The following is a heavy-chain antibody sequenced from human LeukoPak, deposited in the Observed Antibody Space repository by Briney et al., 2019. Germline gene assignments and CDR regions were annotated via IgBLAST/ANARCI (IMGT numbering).Heavy chain of an antibody. Sequence: GGSLRLSCAASGFTFSSFWMTWVRQAPGKGLEWVANIKEDGSEKYYVDSVKGRFTISRDNAKNSLYLQMNRLRAEYTAVYYCARWAESNDYWGQGTLVTVSS. CDR3: ARWAESNDY. J-gene: IGHJ4*02. CDR1: GFTFSSFW. V-gene: IGHV3-7*05. CDR2: IKEDGSEK.